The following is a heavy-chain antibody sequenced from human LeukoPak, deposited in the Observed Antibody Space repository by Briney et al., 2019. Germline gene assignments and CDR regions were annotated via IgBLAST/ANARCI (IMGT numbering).Heavy chain of an antibody. V-gene: IGHV4-4*02. D-gene: IGHD4-11*01. CDR2: IYHSGST. Sequence: SETLSLTCAVSGGSISSSNWWSWVRQPPGKGLEWIGEIYHSGSTNYNPSLKSRVTISVDKSKNQFSLKLSSVTAADTAVYYCASVTGDYYYGMDVWGQGTTVTVSS. CDR1: GGSISSSNW. CDR3: ASVTGDYYYGMDV. J-gene: IGHJ6*02.